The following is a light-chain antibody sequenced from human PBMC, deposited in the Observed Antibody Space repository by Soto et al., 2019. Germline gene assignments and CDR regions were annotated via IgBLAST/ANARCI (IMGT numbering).Light chain of an antibody. Sequence: DIQMTQSPSSLSASVGDRVTITCRASQTISSWLAWYQQKPGKAPKLLIYKASTLKSGVPSRFSGSGSGTEFTLTISSLQPDDFATYYCQQSHSKPLTFGGGTKVDIK. CDR1: QTISSW. J-gene: IGKJ4*01. CDR3: QQSHSKPLT. V-gene: IGKV1-5*03. CDR2: KAS.